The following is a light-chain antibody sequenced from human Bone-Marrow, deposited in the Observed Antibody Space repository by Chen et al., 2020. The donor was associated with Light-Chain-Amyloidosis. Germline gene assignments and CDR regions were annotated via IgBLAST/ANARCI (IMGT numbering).Light chain of an antibody. J-gene: IGKJ2*01. CDR2: WAS. Sequence: DIVMTQSPDSLAVSLGERATINCKSSQNLVYASNKKSCLAWYQQKPGQPPKLLIYWASTRESGVPDRFSGSGSGTDFTLTSSSLQSEDVAVYYCQQYYSTLYTFGQGIKLEVK. CDR1: QNLVYASNKKSC. V-gene: IGKV4-1*01. CDR3: QQYYSTLYT.